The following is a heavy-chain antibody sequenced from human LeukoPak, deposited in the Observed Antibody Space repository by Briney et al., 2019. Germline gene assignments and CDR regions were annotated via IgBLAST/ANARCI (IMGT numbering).Heavy chain of an antibody. V-gene: IGHV1-18*01. J-gene: IGHJ4*02. CDR3: ARDFATMVRGVMIY. Sequence: ASVKVSCKASGYTFTSYGISWVRQAPGQGLEWMGWISAYNGNTNYAQRLQGRVTMTTDTSTSTAYMELRSLRSDDTAVYYCARDFATMVRGVMIYWGQGTLVTVSS. CDR1: GYTFTSYG. CDR2: ISAYNGNT. D-gene: IGHD3-10*01.